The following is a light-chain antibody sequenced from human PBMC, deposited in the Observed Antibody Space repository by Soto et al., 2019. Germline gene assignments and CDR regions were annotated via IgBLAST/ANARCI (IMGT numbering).Light chain of an antibody. CDR3: QRYGSTTLT. CDR1: QSVGNNN. Sequence: VLGGGRGILSLSPGERATLSCRASQSVGNNNLAWYQQKPGQAPRFLIYDASSRATGIPDRFSGSGSGTDFTLTISRLEPEDFAVYYCQRYGSTTLTYGRGPKV. V-gene: IGKV3-20*01. CDR2: DAS. J-gene: IGKJ4*01.